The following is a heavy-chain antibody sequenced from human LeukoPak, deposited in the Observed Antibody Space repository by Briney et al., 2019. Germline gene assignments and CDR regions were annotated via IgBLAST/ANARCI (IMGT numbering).Heavy chain of an antibody. CDR1: GDSIRSYH. Sequence: SETLSLTCTVSGDSIRSYHWSWIRQPPGKGLEWIGNIHYSGSTKYNPSLKSRVTISVDTSKNQFSLRVTSLTAADTAVYYCARLGALHDAFDVWGQGTLVTVSS. V-gene: IGHV4-59*12. CDR3: ARLGALHDAFDV. D-gene: IGHD3-16*01. CDR2: IHYSGST. J-gene: IGHJ3*01.